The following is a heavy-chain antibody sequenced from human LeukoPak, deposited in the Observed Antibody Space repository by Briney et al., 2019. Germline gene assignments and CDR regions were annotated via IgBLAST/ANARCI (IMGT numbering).Heavy chain of an antibody. D-gene: IGHD3-10*01. Sequence: SETLSLTCAVYGGSFSSYYWSWIRQPAGKGLEWIGRIYTSGSTNYNPSLKSRVTMSVDTSKNQFSLKLSSVTAADTAVYYCARVSVVRGAPDYYFDYWGQGTLVTVSS. CDR3: ARVSVVRGAPDYYFDY. CDR2: IYTSGST. V-gene: IGHV4-59*10. CDR1: GGSFSSYY. J-gene: IGHJ4*02.